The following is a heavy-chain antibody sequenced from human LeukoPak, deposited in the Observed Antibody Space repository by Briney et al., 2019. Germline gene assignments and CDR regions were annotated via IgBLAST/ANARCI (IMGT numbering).Heavy chain of an antibody. Sequence: GGSLRLSCTASGFSFRGHWMHWARQLPGKGLVWVSRISPTGSTTSYADSVKGRFTVSRDNAKNTLYLQVNNLRAEDTAVYYCARGPNSNWSGLDFWGQGTLLTVSS. V-gene: IGHV3-74*01. CDR2: ISPTGSTT. CDR1: GFSFRGHW. J-gene: IGHJ4*02. CDR3: ARGPNSNWSGLDF. D-gene: IGHD6-6*01.